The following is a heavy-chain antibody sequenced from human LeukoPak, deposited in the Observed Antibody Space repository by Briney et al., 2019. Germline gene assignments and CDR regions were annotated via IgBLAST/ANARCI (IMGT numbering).Heavy chain of an antibody. CDR2: MNPNSGNT. CDR1: GYTFTSYD. CDR3: ARGRITMVRGVRKNWFDP. J-gene: IGHJ5*02. Sequence: ALVKVSCKASGYTFTSYDINWVRQATGQGLEWMGWMNPNSGNTGYAQKFQGRVTITGNTSISTAYMELSSLRSEDTAVYYGARGRITMVRGVRKNWFDPWGQGTLVTVSS. V-gene: IGHV1-8*03. D-gene: IGHD3-10*01.